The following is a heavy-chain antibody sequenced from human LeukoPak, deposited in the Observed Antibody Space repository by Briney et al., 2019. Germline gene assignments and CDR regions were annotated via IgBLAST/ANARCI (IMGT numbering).Heavy chain of an antibody. CDR1: GITFSSYA. Sequence: GGSLRLSCAASGITFSSYAMSWVRQAPGKGLEWVSAISGSGGSTYYADSVKGRFTISRDNSKNTLYLQMNSLRAEDTAVYYCAKTPRAMIGAFDIWGQGTMVTVSS. CDR2: ISGSGGST. V-gene: IGHV3-23*01. D-gene: IGHD3-22*01. CDR3: AKTPRAMIGAFDI. J-gene: IGHJ3*02.